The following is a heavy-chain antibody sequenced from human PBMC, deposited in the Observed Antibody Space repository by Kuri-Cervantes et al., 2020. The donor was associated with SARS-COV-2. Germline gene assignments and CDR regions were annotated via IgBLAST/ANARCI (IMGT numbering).Heavy chain of an antibody. V-gene: IGHV3-30*02. CDR3: ANSEGLLWFGADAFDI. CDR2: IRYDGSNK. CDR1: GFTFSSYG. Sequence: GESLKISCAASGFTFSSYGMHWVRQAPGKGLEWVAFIRYDGSNKYYADSVKGRFTISRDNSKNTLYLQMNSLRAEDTAVYYCANSEGLLWFGADAFDIWGQGTMVTVSS. D-gene: IGHD3-10*01. J-gene: IGHJ3*02.